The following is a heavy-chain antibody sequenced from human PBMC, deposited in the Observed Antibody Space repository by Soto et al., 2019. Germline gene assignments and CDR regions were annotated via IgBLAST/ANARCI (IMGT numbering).Heavy chain of an antibody. J-gene: IGHJ6*02. CDR2: ISAYNGNT. CDR1: GYTFTSYG. D-gene: IGHD2-2*01. V-gene: IGHV1-18*01. Sequence: ASVKVSCKASGYTFTSYGISWVRQAPGQGLEWMGWISAYNGNTNYAQKLQGRVTMTTDTSTSTAYMELRSLRSDDTAVYYCARDECSSTSCYYYCGMDVWGQGTTVTVSS. CDR3: ARDECSSTSCYYYCGMDV.